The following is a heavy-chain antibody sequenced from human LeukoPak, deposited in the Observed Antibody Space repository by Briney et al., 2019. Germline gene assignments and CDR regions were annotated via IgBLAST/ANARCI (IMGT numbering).Heavy chain of an antibody. CDR3: ARDFRSGYDFAFDI. J-gene: IGHJ3*02. CDR1: GFTFVHHG. CDR2: IPYDGRNE. V-gene: IGHV3-30*03. Sequence: PGRSLRLSCAASGFTFVHHGMHWVRQAPGKGLEWVAVIPYDGRNEYYADSVKGRFTTSRDNSKNTLYLQMNSLRAEDTAVYYCARDFRSGYDFAFDIWGQGAMVTVSS. D-gene: IGHD5-12*01.